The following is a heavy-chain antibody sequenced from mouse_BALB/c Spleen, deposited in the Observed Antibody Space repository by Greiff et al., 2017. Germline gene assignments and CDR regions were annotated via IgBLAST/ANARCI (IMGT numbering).Heavy chain of an antibody. V-gene: IGHV1-69*01. CDR3: ARWGGYDRYFDV. CDR1: GYTFTDYW. Sequence: QVQLKQSGAELVMPGASVKMSCKASGYTFTDYWMHWVKQRPGQGLEWIGAIDTSDSYTSYNQKFKGKATLTVDESSSTAYMQLSSLTSEDSAVYYCARWGGYDRYFDVWGAGTTVTVSS. J-gene: IGHJ1*01. D-gene: IGHD2-2*01. CDR2: IDTSDSYT.